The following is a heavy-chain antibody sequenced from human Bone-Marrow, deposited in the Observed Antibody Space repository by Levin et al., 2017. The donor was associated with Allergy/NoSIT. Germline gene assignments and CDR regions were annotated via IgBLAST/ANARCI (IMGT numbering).Heavy chain of an antibody. CDR2: ISYDGSNK. D-gene: IGHD2-15*01. J-gene: IGHJ3*02. Sequence: GGSLRLSCAASGFTFSSYGMHWVRQAPGKGLEWVAVISYDGSNKYYADSVKSRFTISRDNSMNTLYLQMNSLRAEDTAVYYCAKGNIVVVVAAADAFDIWGQGTMVTVSS. CDR3: AKGNIVVVVAAADAFDI. V-gene: IGHV3-30*18. CDR1: GFTFSSYG.